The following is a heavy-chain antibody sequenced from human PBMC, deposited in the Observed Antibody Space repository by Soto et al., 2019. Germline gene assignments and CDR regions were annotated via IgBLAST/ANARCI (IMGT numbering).Heavy chain of an antibody. CDR3: ARGWVPYSSSWYDYYYYGMDV. CDR1: GGTFSSYA. J-gene: IGHJ6*02. V-gene: IGHV1-69*12. CDR2: IIPIFGTA. D-gene: IGHD6-13*01. Sequence: QVQLVQSGAEVKKPGSSVKVSCKASGGTFSSYAISWVRQAPGQGLEWMGGIIPIFGTANYAQKFQGRVTITADEYTSTAYMELSSLRSEDTDVYYCARGWVPYSSSWYDYYYYGMDVWGQGTTVTVSS.